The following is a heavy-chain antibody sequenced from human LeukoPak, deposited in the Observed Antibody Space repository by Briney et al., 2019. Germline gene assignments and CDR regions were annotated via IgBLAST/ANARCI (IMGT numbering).Heavy chain of an antibody. CDR3: ARYDSGSQSFDY. D-gene: IGHD3-10*01. Sequence: SETLSLTCTVSGGSISSHYWSWIRQPPGKGLEWIGYIYYSGSTNYNPSLKSRVTISVDTSKNQFSLKLSSVTAADTAVYFCARYDSGSQSFDYWGQGTLVTVSS. V-gene: IGHV4-59*11. CDR2: IYYSGST. J-gene: IGHJ4*02. CDR1: GGSISSHY.